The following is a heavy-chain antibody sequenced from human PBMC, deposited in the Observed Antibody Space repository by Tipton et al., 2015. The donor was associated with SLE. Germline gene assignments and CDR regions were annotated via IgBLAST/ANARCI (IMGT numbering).Heavy chain of an antibody. J-gene: IGHJ4*02. V-gene: IGHV4-31*03. Sequence: TLSLTCTVSGGSISSGGYYWSWIRQHPGQGLEWIGCINNSGGSHFNPSLESRVTMSVDTSKNQFSLRLSSVTVADTAVYYWARGPEYWGQGTQVTVSS. CDR2: INNSGGS. CDR1: GGSISSGGYY. CDR3: ARGPEY.